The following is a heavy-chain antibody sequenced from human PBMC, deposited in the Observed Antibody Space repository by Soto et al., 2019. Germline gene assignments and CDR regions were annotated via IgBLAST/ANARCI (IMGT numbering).Heavy chain of an antibody. CDR2: IGTAGDT. J-gene: IGHJ6*02. Sequence: EVQLVESGGGLVQPGGSLRLSCAASGFTFSNYEMHWVRQVTGKGLEWVSGIGTAGDTKYVGSVKGRFTISRDNAKNSLYLQMNSLRAEDTAVYYCAGRRQVINDYYGLAAWGQGTTVIVSS. CDR1: GFTFSNYE. V-gene: IGHV3-13*01. D-gene: IGHD2-21*01. CDR3: AGRRQVINDYYGLAA.